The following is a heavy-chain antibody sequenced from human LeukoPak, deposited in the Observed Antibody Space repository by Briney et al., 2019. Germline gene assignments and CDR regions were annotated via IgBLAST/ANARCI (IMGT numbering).Heavy chain of an antibody. CDR3: ARSSGWRKKIDY. CDR1: GFTFSSYAM. D-gene: IGHD6-19*01. Sequence: GSLRLSCAASGFTFSSYAMSWVRQAPGKGLEWIGEIYHSGSTNYNPSLKSRVTISVDKSKNQFSLKLSSVTAADTAVYYCARSSGWRKKIDYWGQGTLVTVSS. CDR2: IYHSGST. J-gene: IGHJ4*02. V-gene: IGHV4-4*02.